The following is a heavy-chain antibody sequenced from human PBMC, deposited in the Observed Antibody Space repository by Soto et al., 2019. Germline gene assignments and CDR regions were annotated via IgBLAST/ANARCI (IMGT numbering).Heavy chain of an antibody. V-gene: IGHV3-33*01. J-gene: IGHJ3*02. CDR1: GFTFSRYG. CDR3: ARDRGSYGGYGDAVDI. Sequence: QVQLVQSGGGVVQPGRSLRLSCAASGFTFSRYGMNWVRQAPGKGLEWVAGIGHDGSSKYYADSVKGRLTIVRDNSKESMNVEMNDLRVEESAVYYCARDRGSYGGYGDAVDIWGQGTRVTVSS. CDR2: IGHDGSSK. D-gene: IGHD5-12*01.